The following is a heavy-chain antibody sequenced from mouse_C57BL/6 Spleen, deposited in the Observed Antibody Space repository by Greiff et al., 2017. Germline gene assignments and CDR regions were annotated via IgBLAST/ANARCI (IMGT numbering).Heavy chain of an antibody. J-gene: IGHJ2*01. Sequence: EVKVVESGGGLVQPGGSLKLSCAASGFTFSDYYMYWVRQTPEKRLEWVAYISNGGGSTYYPDTVKGRFTISRDNAKNTLYLQMSRLKSEDTAMYYCARQHYYGSSFYFDYWGQGTTLTVSS. CDR2: ISNGGGST. CDR3: ARQHYYGSSFYFDY. V-gene: IGHV5-12*01. CDR1: GFTFSDYY. D-gene: IGHD1-1*01.